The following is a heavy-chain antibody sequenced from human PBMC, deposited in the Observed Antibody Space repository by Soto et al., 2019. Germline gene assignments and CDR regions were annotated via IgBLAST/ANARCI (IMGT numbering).Heavy chain of an antibody. D-gene: IGHD3-22*01. Sequence: GASVKVSCKVSGYTLTELSMHWVRQAPGKGLEWMGGFDPEDGETIYAQKFQGRVTMTEDTSTDTAYMELSSLRSEDTAVYYCATHGRYDSSGYGSPKPFDYWGQGTLVTVSS. V-gene: IGHV1-24*01. J-gene: IGHJ4*02. CDR3: ATHGRYDSSGYGSPKPFDY. CDR1: GYTLTELS. CDR2: FDPEDGET.